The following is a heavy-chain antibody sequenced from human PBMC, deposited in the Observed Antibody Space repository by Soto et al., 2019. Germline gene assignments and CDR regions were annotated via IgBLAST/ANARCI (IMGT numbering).Heavy chain of an antibody. CDR3: AGARDYDILFGYYNYYSDK. D-gene: IGHD3-9*01. CDR2: IHYSGST. V-gene: IGHV4-31*03. J-gene: IGHJ4*02. CDR1: GGSIGSGGYY. Sequence: QVQLQESGPGLVKPSQTLSLTCTVSGGSIGSGGYYWSWIRQHPGKGRELIGYIHYSGSTHYNAAFMSRCMISVDTSKNASCLKQSSVTAADSAVYFGAGARDYDILFGYYNYYSDKWGKGRLVTVSS.